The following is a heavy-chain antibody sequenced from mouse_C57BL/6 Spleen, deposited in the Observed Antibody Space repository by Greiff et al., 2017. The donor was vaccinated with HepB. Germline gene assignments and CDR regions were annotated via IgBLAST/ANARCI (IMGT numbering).Heavy chain of an antibody. CDR3: ARASLYYGSSG. J-gene: IGHJ3*01. CDR1: GYSFTGYY. V-gene: IGHV1-42*01. D-gene: IGHD1-1*01. CDR2: INPSTGGT. Sequence: VQLQQSGPELVKPGASVKISCKASGYSFTGYYMNWVKQSPEKSLEWIGDINPSTGGTTYNQKFKAKATLTVDKSSSTAYMQLKSLTSEDSAVYYCARASLYYGSSGWGQGPLVTVAA.